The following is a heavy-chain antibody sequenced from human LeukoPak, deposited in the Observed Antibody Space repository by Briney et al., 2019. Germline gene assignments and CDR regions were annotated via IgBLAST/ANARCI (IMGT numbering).Heavy chain of an antibody. J-gene: IGHJ3*02. CDR1: GYSISSDYY. Sequence: TSETLSLTCAVSGYSISSDYYWGWIRQPPGRGLEWIGSIYHSGTTSYNPSLKSRVTISVDTSKNQFSLKLSSVTAADTAVYHCAREFNSGAFDIWGQGTMVTVSS. CDR2: IYHSGTT. V-gene: IGHV4-38-2*02. CDR3: AREFNSGAFDI. D-gene: IGHD4-23*01.